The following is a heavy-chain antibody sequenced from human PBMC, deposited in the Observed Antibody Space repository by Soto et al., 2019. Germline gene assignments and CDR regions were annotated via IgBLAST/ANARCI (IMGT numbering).Heavy chain of an antibody. CDR3: ARDPYFGAIDY. Sequence: PGGSLRLSCAASGFTFSSYAMHWVRQAPGKGLECVSAISSNGSSTYYADSVKGRFTISRDNAKNTLYLQMDSLRAEDTAVYYCARDPYFGAIDYWGLGTLVTVSS. V-gene: IGHV3-64*02. J-gene: IGHJ4*02. CDR1: GFTFSSYA. CDR2: ISSNGSST. D-gene: IGHD3-16*01.